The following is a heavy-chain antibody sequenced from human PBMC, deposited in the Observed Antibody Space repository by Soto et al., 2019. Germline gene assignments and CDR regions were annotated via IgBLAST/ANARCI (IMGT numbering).Heavy chain of an antibody. CDR3: AGAYGSGRSDYFDN. CDR2: MYYSGST. V-gene: IGHV4-39*01. CDR1: GGSISSSNYY. J-gene: IGHJ4*02. Sequence: QLQLQESGPGLVKPSETLSLTCTVSGGSISSSNYYWGWIRQPPGKGLEWIANMYYSGSTYYNPSRKRRVTISVDTSKNQFSLKLSSVTAADTAVYYCAGAYGSGRSDYFDNWGQGTLVTVSS. D-gene: IGHD3-10*01.